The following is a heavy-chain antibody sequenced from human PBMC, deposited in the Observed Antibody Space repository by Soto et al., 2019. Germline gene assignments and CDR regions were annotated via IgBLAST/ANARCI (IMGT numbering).Heavy chain of an antibody. J-gene: IGHJ4*02. Sequence: PSETLSLTCTVSGDSISSYYWSWIRQPPGKGLEWIGDIYYGGGTNYNPSLKSRVTLSVDTSKNQFSLKLSSVTAADTAVYYCASQYYYDSSGSQTFDYWGQGTQVTVSS. D-gene: IGHD3-22*01. CDR2: IYYGGGT. CDR1: GDSISSYY. V-gene: IGHV4-59*01. CDR3: ASQYYYDSSGSQTFDY.